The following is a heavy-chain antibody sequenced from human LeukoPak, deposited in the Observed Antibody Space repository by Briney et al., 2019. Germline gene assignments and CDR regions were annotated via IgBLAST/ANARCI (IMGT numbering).Heavy chain of an antibody. CDR1: GFTFSDYY. D-gene: IGHD2-15*01. J-gene: IGHJ6*02. CDR2: ISSSSSYT. CDR3: ARRQVVGGNYYGIDV. V-gene: IGHV3-11*03. Sequence: NPGGSLRLSCAASGFTFSDYYMSWIRQAPGKGLEWVSYISSSSSYTNYAESVKGRFTISRDNAKNSLYLRMNSLRAEDTAVYYCARRQVVGGNYYGIDVWGQGTTVTVSS.